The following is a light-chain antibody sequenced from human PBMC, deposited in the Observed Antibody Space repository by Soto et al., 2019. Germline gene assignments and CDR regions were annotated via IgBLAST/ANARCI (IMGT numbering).Light chain of an antibody. CDR1: QSVGRN. CDR2: GTS. Sequence: EIVMTQSPVALSVSPGERVALSCRASQSVGRNFAWYQQRPGQAPRVLIYGTSTRATGVPDRFSGSGSGTDFTLTISSLQSEDFAVYCCQQYNKWPYTFGQGTRLEIK. J-gene: IGKJ2*01. CDR3: QQYNKWPYT. V-gene: IGKV3-15*01.